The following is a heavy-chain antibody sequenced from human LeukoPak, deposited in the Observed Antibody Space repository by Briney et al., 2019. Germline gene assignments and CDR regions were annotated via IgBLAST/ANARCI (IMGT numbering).Heavy chain of an antibody. Sequence: SETLSLTCTVSGGSISSYYWSWIRQPPGKGLEWIGYIYYSGSTNYNPSLKSRVTISVDTSKNQSSLKLSSVTAADTAVYYCARKKSRSSSLYYYYYGMDVWGQGTTVTVSS. CDR3: ARKKSRSSSLYYYYYGMDV. CDR2: IYYSGST. D-gene: IGHD6-6*01. J-gene: IGHJ6*02. V-gene: IGHV4-59*01. CDR1: GGSISSYY.